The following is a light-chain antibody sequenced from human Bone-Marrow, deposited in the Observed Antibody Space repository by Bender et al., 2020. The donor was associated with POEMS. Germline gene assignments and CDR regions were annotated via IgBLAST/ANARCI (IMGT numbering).Light chain of an antibody. Sequence: QSALTQPASVSGSPGQSITISCTGTSSDVGSYNLVSWYQQYPGKAPKLLIYEVRKRPSGVSNRFSGSKSDNTASLTISGLQAEDEADFYCCSYADNSVWVFGGGTKLTVL. J-gene: IGLJ3*02. CDR1: SSDVGSYNL. CDR2: EVR. CDR3: CSYADNSVWV. V-gene: IGLV2-23*02.